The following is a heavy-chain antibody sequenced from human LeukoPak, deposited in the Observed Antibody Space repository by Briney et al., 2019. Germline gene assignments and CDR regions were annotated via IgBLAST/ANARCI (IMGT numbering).Heavy chain of an antibody. D-gene: IGHD1-7*01. CDR1: GFTFSNYG. V-gene: IGHV3-23*01. Sequence: GGSLRLSCAASGFTFSNYGMSWVRQAPGKGLEWVSAISGIDGSTDYADSVKGRFTISRDNAKNSLYLQMNSLRAEDTAVYYCARSSRELGGYAPWELMPPFDYWGQGTLVTVSS. CDR3: ARSSRELGGYAPWELMPPFDY. J-gene: IGHJ4*02. CDR2: ISGIDGST.